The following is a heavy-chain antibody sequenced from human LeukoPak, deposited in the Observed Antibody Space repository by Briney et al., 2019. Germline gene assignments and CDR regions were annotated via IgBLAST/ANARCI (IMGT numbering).Heavy chain of an antibody. CDR1: GYTFTGYY. Sequence: ASVTVSCKASGYTFTGYYMHWVRQPPAQGLEWMGWINPNSGGTNYAQKFRGRVTMTRDTSISTAYMELSRLRSDDTAVYYCARYCSSTSCSIYNWFDPWGQGTLVTVSS. D-gene: IGHD2-2*01. J-gene: IGHJ5*02. V-gene: IGHV1-2*02. CDR3: ARYCSSTSCSIYNWFDP. CDR2: INPNSGGT.